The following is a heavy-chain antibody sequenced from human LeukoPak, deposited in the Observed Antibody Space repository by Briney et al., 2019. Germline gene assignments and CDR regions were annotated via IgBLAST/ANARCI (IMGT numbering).Heavy chain of an antibody. D-gene: IGHD3-10*01. J-gene: IGHJ5*02. CDR2: ISGSGGST. V-gene: IGHV3-23*01. Sequence: PGGSLRLSCAASGFTFSSYAMSWVRQAPGKGLEWVSAISGSGGSTYYADSVKGRFTISRDNSKNTLYLQMSSLRAEDTAVYYCAKDAPLGYYGSGSYIDPWGQGTLVTVSS. CDR3: AKDAPLGYYGSGSYIDP. CDR1: GFTFSSYA.